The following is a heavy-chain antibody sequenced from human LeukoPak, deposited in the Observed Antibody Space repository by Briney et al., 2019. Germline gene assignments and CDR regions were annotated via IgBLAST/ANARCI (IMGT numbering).Heavy chain of an antibody. CDR2: ISASNGDT. D-gene: IGHD2-15*01. CDR1: GHTFTNYN. J-gene: IGHJ4*02. CDR3: ARDSVSTRGRFSDH. V-gene: IGHV1-18*01. Sequence: ASVKVSCKASGHTFTNYNIIWVRQDPGQGLEWVGWISASNGDTTYAQTFRGRVTMTIDTSTGTAYMELRSLRSDDTAVYYCARDSVSTRGRFSDHWGQGTLVTVSS.